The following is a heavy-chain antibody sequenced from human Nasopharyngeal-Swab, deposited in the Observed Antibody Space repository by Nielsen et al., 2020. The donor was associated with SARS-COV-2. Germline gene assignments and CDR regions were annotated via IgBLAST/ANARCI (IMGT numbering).Heavy chain of an antibody. Sequence: SETLSLTCTVSGGSISSGGYYWSWIRQHQGKGLEWIGYIYYSGSTYYNPSLKSRVTISVDTSKNQFSLKLSSVTAADTAVYYCARDGVGSSWLAGAFDIWGQGTMVTVSS. D-gene: IGHD6-13*01. V-gene: IGHV4-31*03. J-gene: IGHJ3*02. CDR2: IYYSGST. CDR3: ARDGVGSSWLAGAFDI. CDR1: GGSISSGGYY.